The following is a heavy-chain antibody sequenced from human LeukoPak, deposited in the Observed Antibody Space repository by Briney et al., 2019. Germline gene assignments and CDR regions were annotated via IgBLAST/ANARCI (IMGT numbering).Heavy chain of an antibody. V-gene: IGHV4-59*08. Sequence: SETLSLTCTVSGGSISSCYWSWIRQPPGKGLEWIGYIYYSGSTNYNPSLKSRVTISVDTSKNQFSLKLSSVTAADTAVYYCARLRTDFWSGYAFYGMDVWGQGTTVTVSS. CDR3: ARLRTDFWSGYAFYGMDV. D-gene: IGHD3-3*01. CDR2: IYYSGST. CDR1: GGSISSCY. J-gene: IGHJ6*02.